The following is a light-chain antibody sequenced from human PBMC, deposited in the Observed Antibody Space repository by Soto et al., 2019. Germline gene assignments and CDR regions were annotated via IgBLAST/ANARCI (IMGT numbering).Light chain of an antibody. CDR3: QQYGNSPIT. V-gene: IGKV3-20*01. J-gene: IGKJ5*01. Sequence: EIGLTQSPDTLSLSPGERATLSCRASQSVSSSYLAWYQQKPGQAPRLLIYGASSRATGIPDRFSGSGSGTDFTLTISRLEPEDFAVYYCQQYGNSPITFGQGTRLEIK. CDR2: GAS. CDR1: QSVSSSY.